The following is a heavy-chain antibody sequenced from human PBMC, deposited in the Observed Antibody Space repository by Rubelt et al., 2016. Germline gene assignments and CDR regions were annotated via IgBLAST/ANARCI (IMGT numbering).Heavy chain of an antibody. V-gene: IGHV3-66*01. Sequence: EVQLVESGGGLVQPGGSLRLSCAGSGITVTYTYMSWVRQAPGKGLEWVSVIYSGGSTYYADSVKGRFTISGDHSNKTLYLQMNSMRAEDTAVYYCARGGMDVWGQGTTVAVSS. CDR1: GITVTYTY. J-gene: IGHJ6*02. CDR2: IYSGGST. CDR3: ARGGMDV.